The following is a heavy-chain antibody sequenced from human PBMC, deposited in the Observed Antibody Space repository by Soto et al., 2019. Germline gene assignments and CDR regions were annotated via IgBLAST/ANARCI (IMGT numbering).Heavy chain of an antibody. J-gene: IGHJ4*02. CDR3: ARFGPTSSRPF. D-gene: IGHD3-10*01. CDR2: INHRGNT. V-gene: IGHV4-39*07. Sequence: SETLSLTCSVSGDSINSDKYYWGWIRQPPGKGLEWIGEINHRGNTNYNASLKSRVTISVDTSKNQISLKVSSVTAADTAVYYCARFGPTSSRPFWGQGTLVTVSS. CDR1: GDSINSDKYY.